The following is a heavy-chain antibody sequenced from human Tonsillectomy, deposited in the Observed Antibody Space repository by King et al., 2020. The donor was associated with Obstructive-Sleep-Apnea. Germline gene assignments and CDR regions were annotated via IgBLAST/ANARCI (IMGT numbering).Heavy chain of an antibody. CDR3: TRDLYGDYNY. V-gene: IGHV3-43*01. CDR2: ISWDGGSS. CDR1: GFTFDDYT. J-gene: IGHJ4*02. D-gene: IGHD4-17*01. Sequence: VQLVESGGVVVQPGGSLRLSCAASGFTFDDYTMHWVRQAPGKGLEWVSRISWDGGSSYYAESVKGRFNISKDNSRNSLSLKMNSLRTDDTALYYCTRDLYGDYNYWGQGTLVTVSS.